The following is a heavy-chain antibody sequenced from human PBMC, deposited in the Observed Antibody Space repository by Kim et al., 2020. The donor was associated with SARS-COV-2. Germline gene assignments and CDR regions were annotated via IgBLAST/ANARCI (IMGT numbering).Heavy chain of an antibody. D-gene: IGHD1-26*01. CDR1: GFTFSTYG. V-gene: IGHV3-33*08. J-gene: IGHJ4*02. Sequence: GGSLRLSCAASGFTFSTYGMHWVRQAPGKGLEWVAVIWYDGSNKYYADSVKGRFTIFRDNSKNTLYLQMNSLRVEDTAVYYCARDQVGADYWGQGTLVTVSS. CDR3: ARDQVGADY. CDR2: IWYDGSNK.